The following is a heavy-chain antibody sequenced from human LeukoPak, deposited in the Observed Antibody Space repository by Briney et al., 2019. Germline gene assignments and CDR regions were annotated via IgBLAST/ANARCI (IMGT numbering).Heavy chain of an antibody. CDR1: GYTFTCYI. V-gene: IGHV1-2*02. D-gene: IGHD6-6*01. CDR2: INTNTGAT. Sequence: ASVSVSCKASGYTFTCYIIHLVRQAPGQGLEYMGWINTNTGATSYAQKFQGRVTMTRYTAITTTYMEMSGLTSDDTAAYYCSRTSPCAPFDYWGQGTLVTVSS. J-gene: IGHJ4*02. CDR3: SRTSPCAPFDY.